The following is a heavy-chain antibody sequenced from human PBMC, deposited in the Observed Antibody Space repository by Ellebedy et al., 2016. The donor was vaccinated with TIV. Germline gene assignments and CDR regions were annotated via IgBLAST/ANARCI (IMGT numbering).Heavy chain of an antibody. CDR3: SRDYYDSSGYYFGAY. J-gene: IGHJ4*02. CDR1: GFTFSSYS. CDR2: ISTSSSTI. Sequence: PGGSLRLSCAASGFTFSSYSMNWVRQAPGKGLEWISYISTSSSTIYYADSVKGRFTISRDNVENSLYLQMNSLRAEDTAVYYCSRDYYDSSGYYFGAYWGQGTLVTVSS. D-gene: IGHD3-22*01. V-gene: IGHV3-48*01.